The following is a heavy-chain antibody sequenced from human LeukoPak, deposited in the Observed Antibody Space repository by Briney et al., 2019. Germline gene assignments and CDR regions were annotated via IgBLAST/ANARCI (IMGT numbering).Heavy chain of an antibody. D-gene: IGHD6-13*01. Sequence: ASVKVSCKASGGTFSSYAISWVRQAPGQGLEWMGGIIPIFGTANYAQKFQGRVTITTDESTSTAYMELSSLRSEDTAVYYCASQGSSLELTYWGQGTLVTVSS. J-gene: IGHJ4*02. CDR1: GGTFSSYA. V-gene: IGHV1-69*05. CDR2: IIPIFGTA. CDR3: ASQGSSLELTY.